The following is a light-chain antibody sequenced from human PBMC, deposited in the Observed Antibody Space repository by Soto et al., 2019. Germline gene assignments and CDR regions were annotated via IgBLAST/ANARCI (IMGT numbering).Light chain of an antibody. CDR1: QGISNF. Sequence: DIQMTQSPSSLSASVGDRVTITCRASQGISNFLAWYRQIPGKVPEVLIYGASTLQSGVPSRFSGSGSETDFTLTISSLQPDDVATYYCQKYNSAPFTFGPGTKVDIK. CDR3: QKYNSAPFT. J-gene: IGKJ3*01. CDR2: GAS. V-gene: IGKV1-27*01.